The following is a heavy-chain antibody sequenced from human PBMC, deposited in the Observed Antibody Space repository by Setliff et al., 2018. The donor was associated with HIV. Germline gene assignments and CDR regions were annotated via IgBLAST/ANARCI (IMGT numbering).Heavy chain of an antibody. CDR3: VRDPIEGSPDYFDY. J-gene: IGHJ4*02. Sequence: ASVKVSCKASGHSFTTYFLHWVRQAPGQGLEWMGRINRDNGGIDYAQKFQGRVTVTRDTSINTAYMELSSLRPEDTATYYCVRDPIEGSPDYFDYWGQGALVTVSS. CDR2: INRDNGGI. V-gene: IGHV1-2*06. D-gene: IGHD1-26*01. CDR1: GHSFTTYF.